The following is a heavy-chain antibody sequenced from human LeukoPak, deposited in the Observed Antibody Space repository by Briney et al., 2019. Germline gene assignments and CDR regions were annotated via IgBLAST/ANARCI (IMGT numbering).Heavy chain of an antibody. D-gene: IGHD6-13*01. J-gene: IGHJ4*02. V-gene: IGHV4-59*08. Sequence: SETLSLTCTVSGASISSWYWSWIRQPPGKGLEWIGYIYGSGNTNYNPSLKSRVTISVDTSKNQFSLKLSSVTAADTAVYYCARQLGAAAKVFDYWGQGTLVTVSS. CDR1: GASISSWY. CDR3: ARQLGAAAKVFDY. CDR2: IYGSGNT.